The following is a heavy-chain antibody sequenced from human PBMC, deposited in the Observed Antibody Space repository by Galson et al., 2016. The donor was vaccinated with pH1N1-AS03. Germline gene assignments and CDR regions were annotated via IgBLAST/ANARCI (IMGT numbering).Heavy chain of an antibody. J-gene: IGHJ4*02. CDR3: ARSPSSAWHNFDY. CDR1: GFAFSDYT. D-gene: IGHD6-19*01. Sequence: SLRLSCAASGFAFSDYTMHWVRLAPGKGLEWVAVTSYNGRNKYYTDSVQGRFSISRDNSKNTLHLQMISLRDEDTAVYFCARSPSSAWHNFDYWGQGALVVVST. V-gene: IGHV3-30-3*02. CDR2: TSYNGRNK.